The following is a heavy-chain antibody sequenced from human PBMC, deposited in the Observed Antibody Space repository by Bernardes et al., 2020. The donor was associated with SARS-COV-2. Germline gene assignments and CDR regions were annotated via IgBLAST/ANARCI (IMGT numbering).Heavy chain of an antibody. D-gene: IGHD2-2*01. CDR2: IIPIFGTT. V-gene: IGHV1-69*01. CDR3: ARGRDIVVEPSDSDASDV. J-gene: IGHJ3*01. CDR1: GGTISMFV. Sequence: SVKVSCKASGGTISMFVMSWVRQAPGRRPEWMGGIIPIFGTTHYAQKFQGRVTITADESTSTAYLELRSLRSEDTAIYFCARGRDIVVEPSDSDASDVWGQGTMVTVST.